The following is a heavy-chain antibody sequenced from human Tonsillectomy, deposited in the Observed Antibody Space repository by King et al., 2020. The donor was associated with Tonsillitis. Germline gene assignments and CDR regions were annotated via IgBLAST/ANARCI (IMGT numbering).Heavy chain of an antibody. V-gene: IGHV4-34*01. CDR2: INHSGNT. CDR1: GGPFSDYY. J-gene: IGHJ4*02. D-gene: IGHD1-26*01. CDR3: ARVSGSYGGGFDS. Sequence: VQLQQWGAGLLKPSDTLSLTCAVYGGPFSDYYWSWIRQPPGKGLEWIWQINHSGNTNYNPSLKNRVTMSVDTSKNQVSVRLSSVTAADTAVYYCARVSGSYGGGFDSWGQGTLVTVSS.